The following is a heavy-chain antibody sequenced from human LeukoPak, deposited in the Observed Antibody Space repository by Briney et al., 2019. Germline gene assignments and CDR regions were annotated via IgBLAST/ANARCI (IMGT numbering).Heavy chain of an antibody. Sequence: GGSLRLSCAASGFTFSSYGMHWVRQAPGKGLEWGAVISYDGSNKYYADSVKGRFTISRDNSKNTLYLQMNSLRAEDTAVYYCAKEGCSGGSCYGHDAFDIWGQGTMVTVSS. CDR2: ISYDGSNK. J-gene: IGHJ3*02. CDR1: GFTFSSYG. CDR3: AKEGCSGGSCYGHDAFDI. V-gene: IGHV3-30*18. D-gene: IGHD2-15*01.